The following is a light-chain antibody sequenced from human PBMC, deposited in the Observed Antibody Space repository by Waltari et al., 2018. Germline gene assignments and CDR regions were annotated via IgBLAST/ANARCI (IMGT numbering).Light chain of an antibody. CDR2: EVT. V-gene: IGLV2-8*01. J-gene: IGLJ1*01. CDR1: NSDIGLYNY. CDR3: SSFAGSNNV. Sequence: QSALTQPPSASGSPGESVTISCTGTNSDIGLYNYVSWYQQHPGKAPKLMSYEVTKRPSGVPDRVSGSKSGNTASLTVSGLQTDDEADYFCSSFAGSNNVFGSGTKVTVL.